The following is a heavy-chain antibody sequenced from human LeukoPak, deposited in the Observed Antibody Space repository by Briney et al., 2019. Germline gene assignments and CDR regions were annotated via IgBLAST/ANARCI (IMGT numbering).Heavy chain of an antibody. CDR3: TTIYFYYYDSSGYYSYFDY. CDR1: GFTLTNAW. V-gene: IGHV3-15*01. J-gene: IGHJ4*02. Sequence: PGGSLRLSCAASGFTLTNAWMSWVRQAPGKGLEWVGRIKSKTDGGTTDYAAPVKGRFTISRDDSKNTLYLQMNSLKTEDTAVYYCTTIYFYYYDSSGYYSYFDYWGQGTLVTVSS. CDR2: IKSKTDGGTT. D-gene: IGHD3-22*01.